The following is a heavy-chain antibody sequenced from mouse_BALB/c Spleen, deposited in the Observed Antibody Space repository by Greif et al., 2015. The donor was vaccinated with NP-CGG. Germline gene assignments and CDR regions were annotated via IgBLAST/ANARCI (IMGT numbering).Heavy chain of an antibody. D-gene: IGHD1-1*01. CDR2: INPYNDGT. CDR1: GYTFTSYV. Sequence: EVKLMESGPELVKPGASVKMSCKASGYTFTSYVMHWVKQKPGQGLEWIGYINPYNDGTKYNEKFKGKATLTSDKSSSTAYMELSSLTSEDSAVYYCARYYYGSSLYAMDYWGQGTSVTVSS. CDR3: ARYYYGSSLYAMDY. J-gene: IGHJ4*01. V-gene: IGHV1-14*01.